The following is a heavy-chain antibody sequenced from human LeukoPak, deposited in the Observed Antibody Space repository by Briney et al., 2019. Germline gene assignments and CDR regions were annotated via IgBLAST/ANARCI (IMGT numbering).Heavy chain of an antibody. CDR3: ARPPAYIVAVTSRTDYYFDY. V-gene: IGHV5-51*01. CDR2: IYLGYSDT. CDR1: GYSHTSYW. Sequence: ESPKISCQGSGYSHTSYWIGWERQMPGEGLELMGIIYLGYSDTRYSPSFQGQVTISADKCITTSDLQWNSLNASDTAMYYCARPPAYIVAVTSRTDYYFDYWGQGTLVTVSS. D-gene: IGHD2-21*02. J-gene: IGHJ4*02.